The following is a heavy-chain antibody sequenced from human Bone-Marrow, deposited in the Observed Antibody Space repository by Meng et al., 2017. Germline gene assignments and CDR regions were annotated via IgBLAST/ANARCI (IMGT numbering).Heavy chain of an antibody. V-gene: IGHV1-69*13. Sequence: SVKVSCKALGGIFSNYVIGWVRQAPGQGLEWMGGINAVFGTTNYAQKFQDRVTITSDESTSTVYMELTRLTSEDTAVYFCARKAGNCISTTCYSLDYWGQGTLVTVSS. CDR1: GGIFSNYV. J-gene: IGHJ4*02. CDR2: INAVFGTT. CDR3: ARKAGNCISTTCYSLDY. D-gene: IGHD2-2*01.